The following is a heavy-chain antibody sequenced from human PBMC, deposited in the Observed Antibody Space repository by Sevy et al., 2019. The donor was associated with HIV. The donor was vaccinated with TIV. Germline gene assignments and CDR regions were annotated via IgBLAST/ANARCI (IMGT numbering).Heavy chain of an antibody. CDR1: GFTVSSNY. D-gene: IGHD2-21*02. J-gene: IGHJ4*02. V-gene: IGHV3-53*01. CDR2: IYSGGST. CDR3: ASERYCGGDCYNFDY. Sequence: GGSLRLSCAASGFTVSSNYMSWVGKAPGKGLEWASVIYSGGSTYYADSVKGRFTISRDNSKNTLYLQMNSLRAEDTAVYYCASERYCGGDCYNFDYWGQGTLVTVSS.